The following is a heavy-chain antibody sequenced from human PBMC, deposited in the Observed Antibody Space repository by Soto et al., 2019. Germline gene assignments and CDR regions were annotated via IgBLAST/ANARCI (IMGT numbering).Heavy chain of an antibody. J-gene: IGHJ4*02. CDR1: GGSFSGYY. CDR3: ASRRRYYGSGVDY. CDR2: INHSGST. Sequence: PSETLSLTCAVYGGSFSGYYWSWIRQPPGKGLEWIGEINHSGSTNYNPSLKSRVTISVDTSKNQFSLKLSSVTAADTAVYYCASRRRYYGSGVDYWGQGTLVTVSS. V-gene: IGHV4-34*01. D-gene: IGHD3-10*01.